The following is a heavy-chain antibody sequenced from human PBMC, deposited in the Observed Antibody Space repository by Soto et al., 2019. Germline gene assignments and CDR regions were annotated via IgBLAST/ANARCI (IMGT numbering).Heavy chain of an antibody. CDR2: ISAYNGNT. J-gene: IGHJ6*02. Sequence: GASVKVSCKASGYTFTSYGISWVRQAPGQGLEWMGWISAYNGNTNYAQKLQGRVTMTTDTSTSTAYMELRSLRSDDTAVYYCARDDIDYGGNSGTTPYYYYYGMDVWGQGTTVTVSS. CDR1: GYTFTSYG. D-gene: IGHD4-17*01. CDR3: ARDDIDYGGNSGTTPYYYYYGMDV. V-gene: IGHV1-18*01.